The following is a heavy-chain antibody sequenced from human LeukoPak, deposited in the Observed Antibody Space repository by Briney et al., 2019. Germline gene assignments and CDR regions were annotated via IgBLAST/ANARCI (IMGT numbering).Heavy chain of an antibody. CDR2: ISWNSGSI. J-gene: IGHJ3*02. D-gene: IGHD4-23*01. CDR1: GFTFDDYA. CDR3: AKAYGGDVPGAFDI. Sequence: PGGSLRLSCAASGFTFDDYAMHWVRQAPGKGLEWVSGISWNSGSIGYADSVKGRFTISRDNAKNSLYLQMNSLRAEDMALYYCAKAYGGDVPGAFDIWGQGTMVTVSS. V-gene: IGHV3-9*03.